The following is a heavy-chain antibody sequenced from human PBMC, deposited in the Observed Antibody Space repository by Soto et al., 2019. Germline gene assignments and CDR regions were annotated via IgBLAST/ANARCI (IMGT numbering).Heavy chain of an antibody. CDR3: ARDKAVAAYNWFDP. V-gene: IGHV3-11*01. Sequence: PGGSLRLSCAASGFTFSDYYMSWIRQAPGKGLEWVSYISSSGSTIYYADSVKGRFTISRDNAKNSLYQQMNSLRAEDTAVYYCARDKAVAAYNWFDPWGQGTLVTVSS. CDR2: ISSSGSTI. J-gene: IGHJ5*02. CDR1: GFTFSDYY. D-gene: IGHD6-19*01.